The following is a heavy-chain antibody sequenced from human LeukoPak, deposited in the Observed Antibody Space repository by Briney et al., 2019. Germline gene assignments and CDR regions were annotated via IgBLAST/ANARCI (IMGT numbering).Heavy chain of an antibody. CDR1: GYSISSGYY. CDR2: IYYSGST. J-gene: IGHJ6*03. D-gene: IGHD6-6*01. CDR3: ARIAARPSGPYYYYYMDV. Sequence: SETLSLTCTVSGYSISSGYYWGWIRQPPGKGLEWIGSIYYSGSTYYNPSLKSRVTISVDTSKNQFSLKLSSVTAADTAVYYCARIAARPSGPYYYYYMDVWGKGATVTVSS. V-gene: IGHV4-38-2*02.